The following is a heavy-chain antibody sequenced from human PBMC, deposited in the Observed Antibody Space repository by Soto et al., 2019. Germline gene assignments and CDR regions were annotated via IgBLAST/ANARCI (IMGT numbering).Heavy chain of an antibody. CDR1: GGSISSSSYY. J-gene: IGHJ4*02. Sequence: SETLSLTCTVSGGSISSSSYYWGWIRQPPGKGLEWIGSIYYSGSTYYNPSLKSRVTISVDTSKNQFSLKLSSVTAADTAVYYCASRGYYCDGGGYPFVCYWARGTLVTVSS. D-gene: IGHD3-22*01. CDR2: IYYSGST. CDR3: ASRGYYCDGGGYPFVCY. V-gene: IGHV4-39*01.